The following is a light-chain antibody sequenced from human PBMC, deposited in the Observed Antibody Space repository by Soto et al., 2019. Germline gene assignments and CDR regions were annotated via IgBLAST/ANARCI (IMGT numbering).Light chain of an antibody. Sequence: DVVLTQTPLSSPVALGQPATISFRSSQSLVHANGNTFLSWLHQRPGQPPRLLIYDISKRFSGVPDRFTGSGAGTDFTLRISRVEAEDVGLYYCMQITHFPRTFGQGTKVDIK. J-gene: IGKJ1*01. V-gene: IGKV2-24*01. CDR3: MQITHFPRT. CDR2: DIS. CDR1: QSLVHANGNTF.